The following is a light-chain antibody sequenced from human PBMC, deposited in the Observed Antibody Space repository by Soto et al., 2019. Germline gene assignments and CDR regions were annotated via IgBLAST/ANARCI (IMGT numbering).Light chain of an antibody. CDR3: AAWDDSLTGWL. J-gene: IGLJ3*02. CDR2: RSN. CDR1: ISNIGPNY. Sequence: QSVLTQPPSASGAPGQTVTISCSGSISNIGPNYVYWYQQLPGTAPKLLINRSNQRPSGVPDRFSGSKSGASASLAISGLRSEDAADYYCAAWDDSLTGWLFGGGTKLTVL. V-gene: IGLV1-47*01.